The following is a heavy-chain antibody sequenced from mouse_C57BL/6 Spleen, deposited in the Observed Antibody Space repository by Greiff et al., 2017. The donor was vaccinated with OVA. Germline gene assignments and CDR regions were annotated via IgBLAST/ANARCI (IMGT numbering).Heavy chain of an antibody. CDR1: GYAFSSSW. V-gene: IGHV1-82*01. Sequence: VKLVESGPELVKPGASVKISCKASGYAFSSSWMNWVKQRPGKGLEWIGRIYPGDGDTNYNGKFKGKATLTADKSSSTAYMQLSSLTSEDSAVYFCAFYDGYYGWFAYWGQGTLVTVSA. J-gene: IGHJ3*01. CDR2: IYPGDGDT. D-gene: IGHD2-3*01. CDR3: AFYDGYYGWFAY.